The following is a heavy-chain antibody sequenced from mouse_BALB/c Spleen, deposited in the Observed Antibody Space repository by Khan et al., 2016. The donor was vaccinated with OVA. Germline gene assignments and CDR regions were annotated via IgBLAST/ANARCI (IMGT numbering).Heavy chain of an antibody. CDR2: ISSGSATI. V-gene: IGHV5-17*02. D-gene: IGHD2-4*01. J-gene: IGHJ1*01. CDR1: GFTFSSFG. Sequence: EVQLVESGGGLVQPGGSRKLSCAASGFTFSSFGMHWVRQAPEKGLEWVAYISSGSATIYYADTVKGRSPIPRDNPKNTLFLQMTSLRSEDTAIYYCARSLITTWYFDVWGAGTTVTVSS. CDR3: ARSLITTWYFDV.